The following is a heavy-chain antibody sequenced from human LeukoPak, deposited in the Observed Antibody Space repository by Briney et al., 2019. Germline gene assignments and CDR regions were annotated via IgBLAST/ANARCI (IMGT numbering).Heavy chain of an antibody. J-gene: IGHJ4*02. D-gene: IGHD6-19*01. Sequence: GGSLRLSSAASGFTFSTYWMNWVRQAPGKGLEWVANINKDGSGKYYVDSVKGRFTISRDNAKNSLYLEMNSLRVEDTAVYYCARDGITGRPVAGLDYWGPGTLVTVSS. V-gene: IGHV3-7*01. CDR3: ARDGITGRPVAGLDY. CDR1: GFTFSTYW. CDR2: INKDGSGK.